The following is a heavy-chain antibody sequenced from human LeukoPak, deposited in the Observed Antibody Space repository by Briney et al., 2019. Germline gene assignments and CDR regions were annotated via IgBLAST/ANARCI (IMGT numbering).Heavy chain of an antibody. CDR3: ARTGIVGAVGTFDI. CDR2: IYHSGST. Sequence: SETLSLTCTVSGGSISGYYWSWIRQPPGKGLEWIGYIYHSGSTNYNPSLKSRVTISLDTSKNHFSLKLSSVTAADTAVYYCARTGIVGAVGTFDIWGQGTVVTVSS. CDR1: GGSISGYY. V-gene: IGHV4-59*08. D-gene: IGHD1-26*01. J-gene: IGHJ3*02.